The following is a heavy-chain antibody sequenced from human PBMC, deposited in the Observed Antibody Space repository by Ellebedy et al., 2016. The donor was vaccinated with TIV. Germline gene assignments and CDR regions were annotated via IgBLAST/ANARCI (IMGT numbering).Heavy chain of an antibody. CDR3: ARVRGSGSFPLDY. J-gene: IGHJ4*02. CDR1: GFTVSSNY. V-gene: IGHV3-66*01. Sequence: GESLKISCAASGFTVSSNYMSWVRQAPGKGLEWVSVIYSGGSTYYADSVKGRFTISRDNSKNTLYLQMNSLRAEDTAVYYCARVRGSGSFPLDYWGQGTLVTVSS. CDR2: IYSGGST. D-gene: IGHD3-10*01.